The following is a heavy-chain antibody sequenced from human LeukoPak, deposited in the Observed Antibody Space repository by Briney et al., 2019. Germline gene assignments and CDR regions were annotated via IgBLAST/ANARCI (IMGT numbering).Heavy chain of an antibody. CDR3: ARAVAAARGVNYFDY. CDR1: GFTFSSYW. V-gene: IGHV3-7*01. J-gene: IGHJ4*02. D-gene: IGHD3-10*01. CDR2: IKQDGSEK. Sequence: LTGGSLRLSCAASGFTFSSYWMSWVRQAPGKGLEWVANIKQDGSEKYYVDSVKGRFTISRDNAKNSLYLQMNSLRAGDTAVYYCARAVAAARGVNYFDYWGQGTLVTVSS.